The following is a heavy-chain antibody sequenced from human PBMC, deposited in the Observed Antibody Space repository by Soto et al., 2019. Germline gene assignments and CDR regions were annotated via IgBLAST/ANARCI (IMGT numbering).Heavy chain of an antibody. Sequence: GASVKVSCKASGYSFTSYGISWVRQAPGQGLEWMGWISAYNGNTNYAQKLQGRVTMTTDTSTSTAYMELRRLRSDDTAVYYCARQQWLYYYYGMDVWGQGTKVTVSS. D-gene: IGHD6-19*01. CDR2: ISAYNGNT. J-gene: IGHJ6*02. CDR3: ARQQWLYYYYGMDV. V-gene: IGHV1-18*01. CDR1: GYSFTSYG.